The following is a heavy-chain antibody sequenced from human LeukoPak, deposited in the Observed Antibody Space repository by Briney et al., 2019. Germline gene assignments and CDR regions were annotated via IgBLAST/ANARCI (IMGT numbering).Heavy chain of an antibody. J-gene: IGHJ4*02. CDR2: IIPIFGTA. CDR3: ARESGIVVVDVPWGDGYNPFDY. D-gene: IGHD2-15*01. V-gene: IGHV1-69*06. Sequence: SVKVSCKASGGTFSSYAISWVRQAPGQGLEWMGRIIPIFGTANYAQKFQGRVTITADKSTSTAYMELSRLRSEDTAVYYCARESGIVVVDVPWGDGYNPFDYWGQGTLVTVSS. CDR1: GGTFSSYA.